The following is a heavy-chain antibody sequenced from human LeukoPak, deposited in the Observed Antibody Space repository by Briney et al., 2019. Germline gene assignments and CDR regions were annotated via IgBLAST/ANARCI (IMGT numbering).Heavy chain of an antibody. J-gene: IGHJ4*02. CDR3: VRQAGTAGGQ. CDR1: RFTFGIHY. V-gene: IGHV3/OR16-9*01. CDR2: FSGNGGDI. D-gene: IGHD6-13*01. Sequence: GGCLSLACAPSRFTFGIHYRSGVRQAPGRGPEWISYFSGNGGDIVYADSVEGRFTISRDNAKSFLYLQMNSLRVEDTAVYHCVRQAGTAGGQWGQGTLIAVSS.